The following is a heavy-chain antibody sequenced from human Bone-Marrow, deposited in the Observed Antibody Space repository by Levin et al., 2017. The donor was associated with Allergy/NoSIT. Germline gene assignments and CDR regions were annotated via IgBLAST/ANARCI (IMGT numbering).Heavy chain of an antibody. CDR3: VRITGATGLNFDY. D-gene: IGHD1-20*01. CDR2: INSDGSDT. CDR1: GFAFSNYW. Sequence: GESLKISCAASGFAFSNYWMHWVRQAPGKGLEWVSRINSDGSDTRYADSVKGRFTISRDNAKNTLYLHMNSLRAEDTAVYYCVRITGATGLNFDYWGQGTLVTVSS. V-gene: IGHV3-74*01. J-gene: IGHJ4*02.